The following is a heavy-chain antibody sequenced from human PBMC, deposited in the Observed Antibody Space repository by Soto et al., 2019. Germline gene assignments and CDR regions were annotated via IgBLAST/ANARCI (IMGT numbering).Heavy chain of an antibody. D-gene: IGHD5-18*01. V-gene: IGHV4-59*04. Sequence: PSETLSLTWTVSGGSISSYYWSWIRQPPGKGLEWIGYIYYSGSTYYNPSLKSRVTISVDTSKNQFSLKLSSVAAADTAVYYCACIFSGGYGYGFYYYGMDVWGQGTTVTVSS. J-gene: IGHJ6*02. CDR3: ACIFSGGYGYGFYYYGMDV. CDR2: IYYSGST. CDR1: GGSISSYY.